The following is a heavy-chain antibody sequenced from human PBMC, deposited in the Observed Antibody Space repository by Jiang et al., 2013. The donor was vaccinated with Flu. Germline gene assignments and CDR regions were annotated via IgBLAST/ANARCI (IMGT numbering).Heavy chain of an antibody. CDR3: ARGYDYDILTGYYHSGMDV. V-gene: IGHV1-2*04. J-gene: IGHJ6*02. CDR1: GYTFTGYY. D-gene: IGHD3-9*01. Sequence: SGAEVKKPGASVKVSCKASGYTFTGYYMHWVRQAPGQGLEWMGWINPNSGGTNYAQKFQGWVTMTRDTSISTAYMELSRLRSDDTAVYYCARGYDYDILTGYYHSGMDVWGQGTTVTV. CDR2: INPNSGGT.